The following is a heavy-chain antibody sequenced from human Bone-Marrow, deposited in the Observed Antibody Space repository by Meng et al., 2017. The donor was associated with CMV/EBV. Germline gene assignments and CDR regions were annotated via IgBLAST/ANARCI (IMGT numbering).Heavy chain of an antibody. CDR1: GFTFSSYD. J-gene: IGHJ6*02. CDR2: IGTAGDT. V-gene: IGHV3-13*01. CDR3: ARDKGYGMDV. Sequence: GESLKISCAASGFTFSSYDMHWVRQATGKGLEWVSAIGTAGDTYYPGSVKGRFTISRENAKNSLYLQMNSLRAGDTAVYYCARDKGYGMDVWGQGTTVTASS.